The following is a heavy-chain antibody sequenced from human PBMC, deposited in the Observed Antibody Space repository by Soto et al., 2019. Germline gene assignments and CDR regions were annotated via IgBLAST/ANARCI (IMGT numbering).Heavy chain of an antibody. D-gene: IGHD3-3*01. CDR2: ISSSGSTI. CDR1: GFTFSDYY. CDR3: ARNYFDFWSGPNAPSGAFDI. J-gene: IGHJ3*02. Sequence: GGSLRLSCAASGFTFSDYYMSWIRQAPGKGLEWVSYISSSGSTIYYADSVKGRFTISRDNAKNSLYLQMNSLRAEDTAVYYCARNYFDFWSGPNAPSGAFDICGQGTMDIV. V-gene: IGHV3-11*01.